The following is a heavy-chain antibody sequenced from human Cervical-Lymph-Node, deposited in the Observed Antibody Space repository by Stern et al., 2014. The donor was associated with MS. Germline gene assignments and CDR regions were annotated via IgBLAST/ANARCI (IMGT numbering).Heavy chain of an antibody. Sequence: EVQLVESGGGLIQPGGSLRLSCAASGFSVGNNYMTWVRQAPGKGLEWVSVIYSGGRTYYADSVKGRFTISRDNSKNTLYLQMNSLRVEDTAVYYCARDQRDGSYYEDWGQGTLVTVSS. D-gene: IGHD1-26*01. CDR3: ARDQRDGSYYED. CDR2: IYSGGRT. CDR1: GFSVGNNY. V-gene: IGHV3-53*01. J-gene: IGHJ4*02.